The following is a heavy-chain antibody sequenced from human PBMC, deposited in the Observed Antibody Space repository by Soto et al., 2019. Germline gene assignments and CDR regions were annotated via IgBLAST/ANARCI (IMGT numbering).Heavy chain of an antibody. J-gene: IGHJ4*02. CDR3: ARGYGYFRQ. CDR2: ISYSGRT. CDR1: GGSFTGYV. Sequence: SETLSLTCDVSGGSFTGYVCNWIRQSPGKGLGWIGEISYSGRTSYNPSLKPRVTVSVDTARTQFSLNLTSVTDADTAFYYCARGYGYFRQWGQGVLVTVSS. V-gene: IGHV4-34*01. D-gene: IGHD3-22*01.